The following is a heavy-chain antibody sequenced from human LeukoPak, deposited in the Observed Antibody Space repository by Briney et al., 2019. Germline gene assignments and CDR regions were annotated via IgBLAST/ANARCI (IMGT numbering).Heavy chain of an antibody. CDR2: IYSSGST. J-gene: IGHJ4*02. CDR1: GFSMSSGSYY. Sequence: SETLSLTCTVSGFSMSSGSYYWTWLRQPAGKGLEWIGHIYSSGSTNYNPSLKRRVTMSVDTSKNQFSLKLTSVTAADTAVYSCARGSSSWYGGFDYWGQGTPVTVSS. V-gene: IGHV4-61*09. D-gene: IGHD6-13*01. CDR3: ARGSSSWYGGFDY.